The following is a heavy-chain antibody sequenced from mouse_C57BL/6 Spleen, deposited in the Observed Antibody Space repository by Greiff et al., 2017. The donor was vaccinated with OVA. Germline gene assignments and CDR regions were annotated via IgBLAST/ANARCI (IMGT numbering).Heavy chain of an antibody. CDR1: GYTFTSYW. CDR3: ARGAGVAFDY. D-gene: IGHD1-1*02. Sequence: VQLQQPGAELVMPGASVKLSCKASGYTFTSYWMHWVKQRPGQGLEWIGEIDPSDSYTNYNQKFKGKSTLTVDKSSSTAYMQLSSLTSEDSAVYYCARGAGVAFDYWGQGTTLTVSS. V-gene: IGHV1-69*01. CDR2: IDPSDSYT. J-gene: IGHJ2*01.